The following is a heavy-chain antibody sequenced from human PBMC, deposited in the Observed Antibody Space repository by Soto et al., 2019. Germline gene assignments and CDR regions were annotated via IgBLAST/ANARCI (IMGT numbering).Heavy chain of an antibody. CDR2: IYYSGST. V-gene: IGHV4-39*02. CDR3: ASDYVDYARSVY. J-gene: IGHJ4*02. Sequence: QLQLQESGPGLVKPSETLSLTCTVSGGSISNGMYYWIWIRQPPGKGLEWIGSIYYSGSTYYTPALKSRVTISVDTSKNQCSPKLNSVTAADTAVYYCASDYVDYARSVYWGPGTLVTVSS. D-gene: IGHD4-17*01. CDR1: GGSISNGMYY.